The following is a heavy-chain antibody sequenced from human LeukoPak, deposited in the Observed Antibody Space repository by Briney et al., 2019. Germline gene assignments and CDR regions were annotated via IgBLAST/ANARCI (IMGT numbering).Heavy chain of an antibody. V-gene: IGHV4-59*08. CDR2: IYYSGST. J-gene: IGHJ5*02. CDR1: GGSISSYY. Sequence: SETLSLTCTVSGGSISSYYWSWIRQPPGKGLEWIGYIYYSGSTNYNPSLKSRVTISVDTSKNQFSLKLSSVTAADTAVYYCARRLPSIAARSKYNWFDPWGQGTLVTVPS. CDR3: ARRLPSIAARSKYNWFDP. D-gene: IGHD6-6*01.